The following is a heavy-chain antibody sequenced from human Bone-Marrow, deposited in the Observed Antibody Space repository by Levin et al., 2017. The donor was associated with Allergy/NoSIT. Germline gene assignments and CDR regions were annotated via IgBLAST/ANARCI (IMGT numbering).Heavy chain of an antibody. D-gene: IGHD5-12*01. CDR2: LSGSGRDT. CDR3: AKGKGYHLEGYYFDQ. CDR1: KFTFTSYA. V-gene: IGHV3-23*01. Sequence: GGSLRLSCVASKFTFTSYAMTWVRQAPGKGLEWVSTLSGSGRDTYYADSVKGRFTISRDNSQNTLFLQMNSLRAEDTAVYFCAKGKGYHLEGYYFDQWGQGTLITVSS. J-gene: IGHJ4*02.